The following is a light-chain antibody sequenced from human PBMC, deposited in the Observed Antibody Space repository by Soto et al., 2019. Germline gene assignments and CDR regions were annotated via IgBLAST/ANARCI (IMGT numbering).Light chain of an antibody. V-gene: IGKV3-11*01. J-gene: IGKJ1*01. Sequence: EVVWTQSPATLSLSKGERDTLSCRASQSVSSYLAWYQQKPGQAPRLLIYDASNRATGIPARFSGSGSGTDFTLTIISLEPEDFAVYYCQRRSNWPRTFGQGTEV. CDR3: QRRSNWPRT. CDR1: QSVSSY. CDR2: DAS.